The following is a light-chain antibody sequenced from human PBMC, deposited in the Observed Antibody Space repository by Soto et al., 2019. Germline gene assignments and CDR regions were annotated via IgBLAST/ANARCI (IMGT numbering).Light chain of an antibody. V-gene: IGLV2-18*02. CDR3: CSFASSSTPVV. CDR1: SNDVGLYNR. CDR2: EVT. Sequence: QSVLTQPPSVSGSPGQSVTISCTGTSNDVGLYNRVSWYQQPPGTAPKLIIYEVTTRPSGVPDRFSGSKSGNTASLTISGLQADDEADYYCCSFASSSTPVVFGGGTKLTVL. J-gene: IGLJ2*01.